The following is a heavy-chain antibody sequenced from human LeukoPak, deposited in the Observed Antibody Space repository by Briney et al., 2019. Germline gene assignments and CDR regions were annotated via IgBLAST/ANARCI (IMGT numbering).Heavy chain of an antibody. CDR1: GGSISSSSYW. D-gene: IGHD6-13*01. CDR2: IYHSGST. V-gene: IGHV4-4*02. J-gene: IGHJ4*02. Sequence: SETLSLTCSVSGGSISSSSYWWSWVRQPPGKGLEWIGEIYHSGSTNYNPSLKSRVTISVDKSKNQFSLKLSSVTAADTAVYYCARDPGLRAAAGPRIDCWGQGTLVTVSS. CDR3: ARDPGLRAAAGPRIDC.